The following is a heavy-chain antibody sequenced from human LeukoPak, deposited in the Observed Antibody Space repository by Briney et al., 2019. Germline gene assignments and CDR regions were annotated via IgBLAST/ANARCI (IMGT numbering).Heavy chain of an antibody. CDR3: ARDPYTGSMFDY. CDR2: IGHFAGDI. D-gene: IGHD1-1*01. V-gene: IGHV3-21*01. CDR1: GFTFKSAI. J-gene: IGHJ4*01. Sequence: GGSLRLSCVATGFTFKSAIMSWVRQAPGKGLEWVAFIGHFAGDIFYADSVKGRFNISRDDAKDSVYLQMNSLRVDDTAVYFCARDPYTGSMFDYWGHGTLVTVSS.